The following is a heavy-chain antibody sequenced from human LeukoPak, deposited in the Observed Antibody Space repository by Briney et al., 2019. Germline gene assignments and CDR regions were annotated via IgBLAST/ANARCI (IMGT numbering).Heavy chain of an antibody. J-gene: IGHJ4*02. D-gene: IGHD5-18*01. CDR1: GFTFSSYS. V-gene: IGHV3-21*01. CDR2: ISSSSSYI. CDR3: ARYGVDTAMVFDY. Sequence: GGSLGLSCAASGFTFSSYSMNWVRQAPGKGLEWVSSISSSSSYIYYADSVKGRFTISRDNAKNSLYLQMNSLRAEDTAVYYCARYGVDTAMVFDYWGQGTLVTVSS.